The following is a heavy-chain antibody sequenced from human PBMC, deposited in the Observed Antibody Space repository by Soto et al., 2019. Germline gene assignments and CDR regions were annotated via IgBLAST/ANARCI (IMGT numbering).Heavy chain of an antibody. CDR1: GVAISSSSYY. D-gene: IGHD5-12*01. CDR2: IYYSGIN. V-gene: IGHV4-39*01. J-gene: IGHJ2*01. Sequence: LSLTCTVSGVAISSSSYYWGCIRKPPGKGLEWIGSIYYSGINYYKPPLKGRPTISVDTPKTQSPLKLTSVTAADTAVYYCARRGYSGYVLSWYSDLWGRGPLVPVSS. CDR3: ARRGYSGYVLSWYSDL.